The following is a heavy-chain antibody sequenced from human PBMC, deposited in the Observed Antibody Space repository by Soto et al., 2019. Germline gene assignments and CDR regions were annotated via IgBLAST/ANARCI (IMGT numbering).Heavy chain of an antibody. Sequence: QVQLVQSGAEVKKPGSSVKVSCKASGGSFRSYAVNWVRQAPGQGLECLGGIIPIFGTPNYAQKFHGRVSIPADESTSTVYMDLISLTSEDTAVYYCAYSANHRYFFDSWGQGTLVTVSS. J-gene: IGHJ5*01. V-gene: IGHV1-69*12. CDR2: IIPIFGTP. D-gene: IGHD5-18*01. CDR1: GGSFRSYA. CDR3: AYSANHRYFFDS.